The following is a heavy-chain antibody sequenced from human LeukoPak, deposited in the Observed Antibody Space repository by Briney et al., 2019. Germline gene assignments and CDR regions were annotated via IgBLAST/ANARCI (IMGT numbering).Heavy chain of an antibody. Sequence: PGGSLRLSCAASGFTFTSYWMHWVRQAPGKGLVWVSRVDGDGSTTTYADSVKGRFTISRDNAKNTLYLQMNSLRAEDTAVYYCARPQHGDLYAFDIWGQGTMVTV. J-gene: IGHJ3*02. CDR2: VDGDGSTT. CDR3: ARPQHGDLYAFDI. CDR1: GFTFTSYW. D-gene: IGHD4-17*01. V-gene: IGHV3-74*01.